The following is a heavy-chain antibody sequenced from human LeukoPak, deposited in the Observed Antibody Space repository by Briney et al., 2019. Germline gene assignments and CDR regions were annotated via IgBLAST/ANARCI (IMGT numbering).Heavy chain of an antibody. CDR2: ISGSSRYI. J-gene: IGHJ4*02. CDR1: GFTFSSYS. Sequence: GGSLRLSCAASGFTFSSYSMNWVPQTPGKGLEWVSSISGSSRYIYYADSVKGRFTISRDNPKNSLYLQMNSLRAEDTAVYYCARGLYDSTGYYPLDYWGQGTLVTVSS. D-gene: IGHD3-22*01. V-gene: IGHV3-21*01. CDR3: ARGLYDSTGYYPLDY.